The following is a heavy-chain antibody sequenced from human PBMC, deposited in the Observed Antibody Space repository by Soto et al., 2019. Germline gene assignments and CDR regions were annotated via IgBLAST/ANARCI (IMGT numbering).Heavy chain of an antibody. CDR1: GATFTNSV. V-gene: IGHV1-69*06. J-gene: IGHJ3*01. D-gene: IGHD1-26*01. CDR2: IIPLLGTV. Sequence: QGQLVQSGAEVKKPGSSVKVSCRASGATFTNSVITWVRKGPGQGLEFMGGIIPLLGTVDYAENFQGRVTLTADKVTNAINLDMRILRYAYTAVYYYARAGLRRPHNPYRYFGFDVWGHGTTVSVLS. CDR3: ARAGLRRPHNPYRYFGFDV.